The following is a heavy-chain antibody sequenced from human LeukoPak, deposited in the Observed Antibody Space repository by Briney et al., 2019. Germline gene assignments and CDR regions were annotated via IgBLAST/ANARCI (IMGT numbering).Heavy chain of an antibody. CDR2: VNPNSGGT. CDR1: GFTFTGYY. CDR3: ARDSYGGNWSLGY. J-gene: IGHJ4*02. D-gene: IGHD4-23*01. Sequence: ASMKLSCKASGFTFTGYYMHWVRQAPGQGLEWMGWVNPNSGGTNYAEMFQGRVTMTRDTSITTAYVELSRLTSDDTAVYYCARDSYGGNWSLGYWGQGTLVTVSS. V-gene: IGHV1-2*02.